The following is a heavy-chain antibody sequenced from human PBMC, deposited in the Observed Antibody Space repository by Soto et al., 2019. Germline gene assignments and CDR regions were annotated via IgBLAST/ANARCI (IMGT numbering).Heavy chain of an antibody. J-gene: IGHJ4*02. CDR3: AKAFRIFEALATGTFDY. Sequence: PGGSLRLSCAASGFTFSSYGMHWVRQAPGKGLEWVAVISYDGSNKYYADSVKGRFTISRDNSKNTLYLQMNSLRAEDTAVYYCAKAFRIFEALATGTFDYWGQGTLVTVSS. V-gene: IGHV3-30*18. CDR2: ISYDGSNK. D-gene: IGHD2-15*01. CDR1: GFTFSSYG.